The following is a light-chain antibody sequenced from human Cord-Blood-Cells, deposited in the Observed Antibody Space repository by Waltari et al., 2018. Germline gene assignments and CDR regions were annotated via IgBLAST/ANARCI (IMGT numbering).Light chain of an antibody. CDR2: EGS. Sequence: QSALTQPASVSGSPGQSITISCTGTSSDVGRYNLVSWYQQHPGKAPKLMIYEGSKRPSGVSNRFSGSKSGNTASQTISGLQAEDEADYYCCSYAGSSTWVFGGGTKLTVL. CDR3: CSYAGSSTWV. V-gene: IGLV2-23*01. CDR1: SSDVGRYNL. J-gene: IGLJ3*02.